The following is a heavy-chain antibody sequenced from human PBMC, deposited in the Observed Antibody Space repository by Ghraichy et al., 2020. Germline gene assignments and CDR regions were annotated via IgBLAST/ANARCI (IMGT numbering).Heavy chain of an antibody. V-gene: IGHV4-34*01. Sequence: TLSLTCAVYGGSFSGYYWSWIRQPPGKGLEWIGEINHSGSTNYNPSLKSRVTISVDTSKNQFSLKLSSVTAADTAVYYCARMRSARYSSSSHPKYWYFDLWGRGTLVTVSS. D-gene: IGHD6-6*01. CDR2: INHSGST. J-gene: IGHJ2*01. CDR1: GGSFSGYY. CDR3: ARMRSARYSSSSHPKYWYFDL.